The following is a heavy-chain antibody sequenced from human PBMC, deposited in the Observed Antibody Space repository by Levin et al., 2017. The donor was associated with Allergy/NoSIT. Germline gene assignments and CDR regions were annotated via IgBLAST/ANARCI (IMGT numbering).Heavy chain of an antibody. J-gene: IGHJ6*02. CDR2: ISSSGSTI. CDR1: GFTFSSYE. V-gene: IGHV3-48*03. Sequence: QSGGSLRLSCAASGFTFSSYEMNWVRQAPGKGLEWVSYISSSGSTIYYADSVKGRFTISRDNAKNSLYLQMNSLRAEDTAVYYCARGGYSYGYEALYGMDVWGQGTTVTVSS. CDR3: ARGGYSYGYEALYGMDV. D-gene: IGHD5-18*01.